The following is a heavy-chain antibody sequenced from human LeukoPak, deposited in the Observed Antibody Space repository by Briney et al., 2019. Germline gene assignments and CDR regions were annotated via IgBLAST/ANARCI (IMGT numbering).Heavy chain of an antibody. CDR1: GGSISSSSYY. CDR3: ARDYYGSGFPYYYYGMDV. Sequence: SETLSLTCTVSGGSISSSSYYWGWIRQPPGKGLEWIGSIYYSGSTYYNPSLKSRVTISVGTSKNQFSLKLSSVTAADTAVYYCARDYYGSGFPYYYYGMDVWGQGTTVTVSS. D-gene: IGHD3-10*01. CDR2: IYYSGST. V-gene: IGHV4-39*07. J-gene: IGHJ6*02.